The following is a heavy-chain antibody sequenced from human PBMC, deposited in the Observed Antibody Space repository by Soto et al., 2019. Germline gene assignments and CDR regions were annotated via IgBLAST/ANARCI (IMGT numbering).Heavy chain of an antibody. V-gene: IGHV4-31*03. Sequence: QVQLQESGPGLVKPSQTLSLTCTVSGGSISSADYYWSWIRQHPGKGLEWIGYIYYSGSTYYNPSLKSRVSISVDTSKNQFSLKLSSVTAADTAVYYCARYGSGTYYPTTFHYLGQGTLVTVSS. CDR1: GGSISSADYY. CDR3: ARYGSGTYYPTTFHY. J-gene: IGHJ4*02. CDR2: IYYSGST. D-gene: IGHD3-10*01.